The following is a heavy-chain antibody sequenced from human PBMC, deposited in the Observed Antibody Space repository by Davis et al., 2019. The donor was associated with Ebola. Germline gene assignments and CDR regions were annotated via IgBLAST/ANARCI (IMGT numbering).Heavy chain of an antibody. D-gene: IGHD1-26*01. CDR1: GFTFSSYA. J-gene: IGHJ4*02. CDR3: VRRAPVYGNLFDS. V-gene: IGHV3-23*01. CDR2: IGGFGGGT. Sequence: GESLKISCVASGFTFSSYAMGWVRQTPEKGLQWVSTIGGFGGGTFYADSVRGRFTISRDNSRNTLDLEMNGLTADDTAIYYCVRRAPVYGNLFDSWGQGTLVTVSS.